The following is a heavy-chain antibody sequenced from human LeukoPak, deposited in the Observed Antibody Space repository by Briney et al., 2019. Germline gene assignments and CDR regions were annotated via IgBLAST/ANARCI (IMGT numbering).Heavy chain of an antibody. J-gene: IGHJ4*02. CDR3: ARVLGAPIPAAAIGY. CDR2: ISSSGRTT. D-gene: IGHD2-2*01. Sequence: PGGSLRLSCAASGFTFSSYEMNWVRQAPGKGLEWASYISSSGRTTYYADSLKGRFTISRGNAKNSLYLQMNSLRAEDTAVYYCARVLGAPIPAAAIGYWGQGTLVTVSS. V-gene: IGHV3-48*03. CDR1: GFTFSSYE.